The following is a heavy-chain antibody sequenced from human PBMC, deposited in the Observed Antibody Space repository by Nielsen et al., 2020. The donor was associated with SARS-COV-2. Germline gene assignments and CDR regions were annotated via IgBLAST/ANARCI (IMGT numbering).Heavy chain of an antibody. CDR2: INTNTGNP. CDR3: ARDSGSYHNWFDP. Sequence: ASVKVSCKASGYTFTGYFIHWVRQAPGQGLEWMGWINTNTGNPTYAQGFTGRFVFSLDTSVSTAYLQISSLKAEDTAVYYCARDSGSYHNWFDPWGQGTLVTVSS. CDR1: GYTFTGYF. V-gene: IGHV7-4-1*02. J-gene: IGHJ5*02. D-gene: IGHD1-26*01.